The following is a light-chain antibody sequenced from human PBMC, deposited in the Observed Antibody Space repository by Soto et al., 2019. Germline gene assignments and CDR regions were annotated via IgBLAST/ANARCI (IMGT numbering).Light chain of an antibody. CDR3: QQYDNLPCT. CDR1: QDISNY. V-gene: IGKV1-33*01. J-gene: IGKJ3*01. Sequence: DIQMTQSPSSLSASVGDRVTITCQASQDISNYLNWYQQKPGKAPKPLIYDASNLETGVPSRFSGSGSGTDFTFTISSLQAEDIATYYCQQYDNLPCTFGPGTKVDIK. CDR2: DAS.